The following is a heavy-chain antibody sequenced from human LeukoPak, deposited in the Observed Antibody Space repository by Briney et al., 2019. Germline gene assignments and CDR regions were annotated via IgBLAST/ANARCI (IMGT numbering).Heavy chain of an antibody. CDR2: IYYSGST. J-gene: IGHJ3*02. CDR3: AREAKADAFDI. Sequence: SETLSLTCTVSGGSISSSSYYWSWIRQPPGKGLEWIGYIYYSGSTNYNPSLKSRVTISVDTSKNQFSLKLSSVTAADTAVYYCAREAKADAFDIWGQGTMVTVSS. V-gene: IGHV4-61*01. CDR1: GGSISSSSYY.